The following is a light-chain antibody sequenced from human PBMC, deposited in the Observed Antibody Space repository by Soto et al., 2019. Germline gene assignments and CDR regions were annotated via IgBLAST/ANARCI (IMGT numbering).Light chain of an antibody. Sequence: EIVLTQSPGTLSLSPGEGATLSCRASQSIVGNYLAWYQQKPGQAPRLLIYGASSRAAGIPDRFTGSGTGTDFTLTITRLEPEDFAVYYCQKYGGSFITFGQGTRLEIK. J-gene: IGKJ5*01. CDR2: GAS. V-gene: IGKV3-20*01. CDR1: QSIVGNY. CDR3: QKYGGSFIT.